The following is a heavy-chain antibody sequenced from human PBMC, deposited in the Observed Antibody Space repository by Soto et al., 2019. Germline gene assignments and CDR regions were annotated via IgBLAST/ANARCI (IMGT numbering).Heavy chain of an antibody. V-gene: IGHV1-69*13. J-gene: IGHJ6*02. CDR1: GGTFSSYA. Sequence: SVKVSCKASGGTFSSYAISWVRQAPGQGLEWMGGIIPIFGTANYAQKFQGRVTITADESTSTAYMELSSLRSEDTAVYYCARDDNGDYAFYYGMAVWGQGTTVTVSS. CDR3: ARDDNGDYAFYYGMAV. CDR2: IIPIFGTA. D-gene: IGHD4-17*01.